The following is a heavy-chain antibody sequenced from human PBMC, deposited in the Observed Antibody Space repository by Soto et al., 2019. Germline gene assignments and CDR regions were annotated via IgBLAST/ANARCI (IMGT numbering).Heavy chain of an antibody. Sequence: GSLRLSCAASGFTFSDYYMSWIRQAPGKGLEWVSYISSSSSYTNYADSVKGRFTISRDNAKNSLYLQMNSLRAEDTAVYYCARDYDFWSGYALNGMDVWGQGTTVTVSS. D-gene: IGHD3-3*01. V-gene: IGHV3-11*06. CDR2: ISSSSSYT. J-gene: IGHJ6*02. CDR3: ARDYDFWSGYALNGMDV. CDR1: GFTFSDYY.